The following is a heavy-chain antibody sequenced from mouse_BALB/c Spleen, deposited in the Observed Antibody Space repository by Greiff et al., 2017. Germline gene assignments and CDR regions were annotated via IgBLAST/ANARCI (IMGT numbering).Heavy chain of an antibody. D-gene: IGHD3-3*01. CDR2: ISSGGSST. Sequence: EVQLVESGGGLVQPGGSLKLSCATSGFTFSSYTMSWVRQAPEKALEWVATISSGGSSTYYPDSVKGRFTISRDNAKSTLYLQMSSLKSEDTAMYYCTRERDGAMDYWGQGTSVTVSS. CDR1: GFTFSSYT. CDR3: TRERDGAMDY. J-gene: IGHJ4*01. V-gene: IGHV5-6-4*01.